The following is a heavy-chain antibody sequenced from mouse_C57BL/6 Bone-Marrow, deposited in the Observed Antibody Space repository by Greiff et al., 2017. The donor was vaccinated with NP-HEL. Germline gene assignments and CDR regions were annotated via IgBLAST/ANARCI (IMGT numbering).Heavy chain of an antibody. CDR2: ISGGGGNT. CDR1: GFTFSSYT. D-gene: IGHD1-1*01. V-gene: IGHV5-9*01. J-gene: IGHJ4*01. Sequence: EVKLMESGGGLVKPGGSLKLSCAASGFTFSSYTMSWVRQTPEKRLEWVATISGGGGNTYYTDSVKGRFTISRDNAKNTLYLQMSSLRSEDTALYYCARPFITTVVAEYYAMDYWGQGTSVTVSS. CDR3: ARPFITTVVAEYYAMDY.